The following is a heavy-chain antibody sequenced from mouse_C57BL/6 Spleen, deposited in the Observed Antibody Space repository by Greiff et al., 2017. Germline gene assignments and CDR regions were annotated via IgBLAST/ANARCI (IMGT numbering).Heavy chain of an antibody. J-gene: IGHJ2*01. CDR2: ISSGSSTI. V-gene: IGHV5-17*01. CDR1: GFTFSDYG. D-gene: IGHD1-1*01. Sequence: EVMLVESGGGLVKPGGSLKLSCAASGFTFSDYGMHWVRQAPEKGLEWVAYISSGSSTIYYADTVKGRFTISRDNAKNTLFLQMTSLRSEDTAMYYCARKTTVGPFAYWGQGTPLTVSS. CDR3: ARKTTVGPFAY.